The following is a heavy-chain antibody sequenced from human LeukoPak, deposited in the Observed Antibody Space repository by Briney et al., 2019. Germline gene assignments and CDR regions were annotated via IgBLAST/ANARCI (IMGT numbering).Heavy chain of an antibody. J-gene: IGHJ4*02. CDR2: ISGSGGST. CDR3: AKDRQLAGDFDY. Sequence: PGGSLRLSCAASGFTFGSYAMSWVRQAPGKGLEWVSAISGSGGSTYYADSVKGRFTISRDNSKNTLYLQMNSLRAEDTAVYYCAKDRQLAGDFDYWGQGTLVTVSS. D-gene: IGHD3-16*01. V-gene: IGHV3-23*01. CDR1: GFTFGSYA.